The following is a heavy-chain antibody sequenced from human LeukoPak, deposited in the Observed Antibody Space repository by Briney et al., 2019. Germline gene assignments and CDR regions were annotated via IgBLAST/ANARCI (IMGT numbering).Heavy chain of an antibody. CDR2: ISYRGST. CDR3: ARYIWGSYPTFEDY. V-gene: IGHV4-59*01. D-gene: IGHD3-16*02. J-gene: IGHJ4*02. Sequence: SETLSLTCTVSGGSISTYYWSWIQQPPGKGLEWVGYISYRGSTNYNPSLKSRVTISLDTSKNQFSLKLNSVTAADTAVYYCARYIWGSYPTFEDYWGQGSLVTVSS. CDR1: GGSISTYY.